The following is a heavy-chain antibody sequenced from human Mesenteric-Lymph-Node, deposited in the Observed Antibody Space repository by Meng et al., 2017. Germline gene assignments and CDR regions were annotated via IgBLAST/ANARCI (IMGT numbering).Heavy chain of an antibody. CDR1: GGPIRGYY. CDR2: INYGGNT. V-gene: IGHV4-34*01. Sequence: QVQLQQGGAGLLKPSAPLSLTCAVSGGPIRGYYWSWIRQPPGKGLEWIGEINYGGNTNYIASLKSRLTISVDTSKNQISLTLSSVTAADTGVYYCARHYDYWGPGTLVTVSS. CDR3: ARHYDY. J-gene: IGHJ4*02.